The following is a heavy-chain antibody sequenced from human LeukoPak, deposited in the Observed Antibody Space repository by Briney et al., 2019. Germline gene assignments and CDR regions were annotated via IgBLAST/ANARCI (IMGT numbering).Heavy chain of an antibody. CDR2: IKQDGSEI. V-gene: IGHV3-7*03. Sequence: GGSLRLSCAASGFTLSSYWTSWVRQAPGKGLEWVANIKQDGSEIYYVASVKGRFTISRDNAKNSLYLRMNSLRAEDTAVYYCARIAVAAFDYWGQGTLVTVSS. D-gene: IGHD6-19*01. CDR3: ARIAVAAFDY. CDR1: GFTLSSYW. J-gene: IGHJ4*02.